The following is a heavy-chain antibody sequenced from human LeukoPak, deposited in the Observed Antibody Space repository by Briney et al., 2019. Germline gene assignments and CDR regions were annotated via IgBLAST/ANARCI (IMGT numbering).Heavy chain of an antibody. D-gene: IGHD1-1*01. V-gene: IGHV1-69*13. CDR3: ARTPVWKPRYYYYYYYMDV. CDR1: GGTFSSYA. Sequence: GASVKVSCKASGGTFSSYAISWVRQAPGQGLEWMGGIIPIFGTANYAQKFQGRVTITADESTSTAYMELSSLRSEDTAVYYCARTPVWKPRYYYYYYYMDVWGKGTTVTVSS. J-gene: IGHJ6*03. CDR2: IIPIFGTA.